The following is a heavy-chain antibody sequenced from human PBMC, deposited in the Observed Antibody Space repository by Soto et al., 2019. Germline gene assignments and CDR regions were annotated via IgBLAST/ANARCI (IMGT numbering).Heavy chain of an antibody. CDR2: VYYTGST. CDR3: ARFIRAYTDYWFDP. J-gene: IGHJ5*02. D-gene: IGHD3-10*01. CDR1: GDSISSGGYY. Sequence: TLSLTCTVSGDSISSGGYYWRWIRQLPGKDLEWIGYVYYTGSTYYNPSLKSRVTISVDTSKNEFSLRVTSMTAADTAVYYCARFIRAYTDYWFDPWGQGTVVTVSS. V-gene: IGHV4-31*03.